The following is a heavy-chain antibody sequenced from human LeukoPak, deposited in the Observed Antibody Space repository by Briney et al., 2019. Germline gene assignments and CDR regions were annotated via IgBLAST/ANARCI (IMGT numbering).Heavy chain of an antibody. V-gene: IGHV3-66*01. CDR3: ARALEMATMVGYFDY. D-gene: IGHD5-24*01. CDR2: IYSGGST. Sequence: PGGSLRLSCAASGFTVSSNYMNWVRQAPGKGLEWVSVIYSGGSTYYADSVKGRFTISRDNSKNTLYLQMNSLRAEDTAVYYCARALEMATMVGYFDYWGQGTLVTVSS. CDR1: GFTVSSNY. J-gene: IGHJ4*02.